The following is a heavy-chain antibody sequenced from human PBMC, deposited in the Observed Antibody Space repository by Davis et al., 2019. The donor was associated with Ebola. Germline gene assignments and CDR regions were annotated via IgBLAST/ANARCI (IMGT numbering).Heavy chain of an antibody. D-gene: IGHD4-17*01. CDR3: ARREVYGDEFQH. Sequence: PSETLSLTCTVSGGSVSSGSYYWSWIRQPPGKGLEWIGYIYYSGSTYYNPSLKSRVTISVDTSKNQFSLKLSSVTAADTAVYYCARREVYGDEFQHWGQGTLVTVSS. CDR2: IYYSGST. CDR1: GGSVSSGSYY. V-gene: IGHV4-61*01. J-gene: IGHJ1*01.